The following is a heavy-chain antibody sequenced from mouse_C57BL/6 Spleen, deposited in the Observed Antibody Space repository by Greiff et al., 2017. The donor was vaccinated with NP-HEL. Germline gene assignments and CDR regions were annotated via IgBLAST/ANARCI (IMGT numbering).Heavy chain of an antibody. Sequence: VKLQESGAELVRPGASVTLSCKASGYTFTDYEMHWVKQTPVHGLEWIGAIDPETGGTAYNQKFKGKAILTADKSSSTAYMELRSLTSEDSAVYYCTSTYYSNAYAMDYWGQGTSVTVSS. V-gene: IGHV1-15*01. J-gene: IGHJ4*01. CDR3: TSTYYSNAYAMDY. D-gene: IGHD2-5*01. CDR1: GYTFTDYE. CDR2: IDPETGGT.